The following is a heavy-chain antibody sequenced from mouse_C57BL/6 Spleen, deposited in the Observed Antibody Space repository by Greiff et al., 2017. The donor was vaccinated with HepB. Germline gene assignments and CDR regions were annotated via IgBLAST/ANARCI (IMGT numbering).Heavy chain of an antibody. Sequence: QVQLQQSGAELVMPGASVKLSCKASGYTFTSYWMHWVKQRPGQGLEWIGEIDPSDSYTNYNQKFKGKSTLTVDKSSSTAYMQLSSLTSEDSAVYYCARRFITRYFDVWGTGTTVTVSS. V-gene: IGHV1-69*01. D-gene: IGHD1-1*01. CDR3: ARRFITRYFDV. J-gene: IGHJ1*03. CDR2: IDPSDSYT. CDR1: GYTFTSYW.